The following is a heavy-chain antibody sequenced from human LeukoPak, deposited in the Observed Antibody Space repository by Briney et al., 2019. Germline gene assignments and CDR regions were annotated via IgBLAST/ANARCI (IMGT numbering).Heavy chain of an antibody. D-gene: IGHD6-19*01. V-gene: IGHV3-66*01. Sequence: GGSLRLSCAASGFTVSSNYMSLVRQAAGKGLEWVSVIYSGGSTYYADSVKGRFTISRDNSKNTLYLQMNSLRAEDTAVYYCARSSGWEYYFDYWGQGTLVTVSS. J-gene: IGHJ4*02. CDR2: IYSGGST. CDR1: GFTVSSNY. CDR3: ARSSGWEYYFDY.